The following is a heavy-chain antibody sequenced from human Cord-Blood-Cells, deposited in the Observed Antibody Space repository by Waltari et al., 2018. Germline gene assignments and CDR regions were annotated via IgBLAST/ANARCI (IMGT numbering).Heavy chain of an antibody. J-gene: IGHJ4*02. CDR3: ARDRGLDY. D-gene: IGHD2-15*01. CDR1: GFTFSSYW. CDR2: IKQDGSGK. Sequence: EVQLVESGGGLVQPGGSLRLSCAASGFTFSSYWMSWVRQDPGKGLEGVANIKQDGSGKYYVDSVKGRFTTSRDNAKNSLYLQMNSLRAEDTAVYYCARDRGLDYWGQGTLVTVSS. V-gene: IGHV3-7*01.